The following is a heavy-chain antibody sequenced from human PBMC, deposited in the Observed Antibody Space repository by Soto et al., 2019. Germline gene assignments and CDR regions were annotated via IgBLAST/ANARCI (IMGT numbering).Heavy chain of an antibody. D-gene: IGHD1-26*01. V-gene: IGHV3-21*01. J-gene: IGHJ4*02. CDR3: AKLVGALDTIDY. CDR1: GFTFGSYS. Sequence: GGSLRLSCAASGFTFGSYSMNWVRQAPGKGLEWVSSISSSSSYIYYADSVKGRFTISRDNAKNSLYLQMNSLRAEDTAVYYCAKLVGALDTIDYWGQGTLVTVS. CDR2: ISSSSSYI.